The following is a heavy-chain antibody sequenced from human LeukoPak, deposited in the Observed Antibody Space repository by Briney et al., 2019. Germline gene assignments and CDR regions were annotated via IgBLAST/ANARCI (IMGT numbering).Heavy chain of an antibody. Sequence: GASVNVSCKPSGYTLTDYYMHWLRQAPLQPREWTGGIKPNSGGSNYPQKPQPRVTMPRDTSIRTAYMALSRLRSDDTAVYYCARELYDTLTGYYTGLDYWGQGTLVTVSS. CDR1: GYTLTDYY. J-gene: IGHJ4*02. CDR3: ARELYDTLTGYYTGLDY. V-gene: IGHV1-2*02. CDR2: IKPNSGGS. D-gene: IGHD3-9*01.